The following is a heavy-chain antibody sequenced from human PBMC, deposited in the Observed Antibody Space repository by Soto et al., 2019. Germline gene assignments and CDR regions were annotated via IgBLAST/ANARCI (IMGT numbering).Heavy chain of an antibody. CDR2: ISGYNGNT. CDR1: GYTFSNYG. J-gene: IGHJ6*02. Sequence: QVQLVQSGAEVKKPGASVTVSCKTSGYTFSNYGINWVRQAPGQGLEWMGWISGYNGNTNYAQTVQGSVTMTTDTSTGTVYMELMSLKSDDTAIYYCSRFIMVGGWFDPNYYHGMDVWGQGTTVTVSS. V-gene: IGHV1-18*01. CDR3: SRFIMVGGWFDPNYYHGMDV. D-gene: IGHD6-19*01.